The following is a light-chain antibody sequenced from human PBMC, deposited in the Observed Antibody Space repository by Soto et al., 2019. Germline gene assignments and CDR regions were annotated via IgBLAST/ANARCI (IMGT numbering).Light chain of an antibody. Sequence: QSALTQPASVSGSPGQSITISCTGTSSDVGGYNYVSWYQQHPVKAPKLMIYEVSNRPSGVSNRFSGSKSGNTASLTISGLQAEDEADYLRSSYTSSVPLGFGNGTKGTV. CDR3: SSYTSSVPLG. CDR1: SSDVGGYNY. J-gene: IGLJ1*01. CDR2: EVS. V-gene: IGLV2-14*01.